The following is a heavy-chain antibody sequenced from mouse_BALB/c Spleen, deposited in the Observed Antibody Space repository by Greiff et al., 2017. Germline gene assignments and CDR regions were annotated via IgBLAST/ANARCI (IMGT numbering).Heavy chain of an antibody. D-gene: IGHD2-10*02. J-gene: IGHJ2*01. CDR3: TRWYGNYIDY. CDR1: GYTFTSYW. Sequence: DVQLQESGTVLARPGASVKMSCKASGYTFTSYWMHWVKQRPGQGLEWIGAIYPGNSDTSYNQKFKGKAKLTAVTSTSTAYMELSSLTNEDSAVYYCTRWYGNYIDYWGQGTTLTVSS. V-gene: IGHV1-5*01. CDR2: IYPGNSDT.